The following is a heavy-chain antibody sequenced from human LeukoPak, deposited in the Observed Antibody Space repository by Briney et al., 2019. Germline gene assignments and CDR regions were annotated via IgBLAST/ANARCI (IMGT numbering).Heavy chain of an antibody. D-gene: IGHD3-22*01. CDR2: IFSNGRTI. V-gene: IGHV3-11*04. Sequence: GGSLRLSCAASGFTFSDYYMSWIRQSPGKGLEWVSYIFSNGRTIYYADSVKGRFTISRDNSKNTLYLQMNSLRAEDTAVYYCAKVGHYYDSSGYGPHYYYYMDVWGKGTTVTVSS. CDR1: GFTFSDYY. J-gene: IGHJ6*03. CDR3: AKVGHYYDSSGYGPHYYYYMDV.